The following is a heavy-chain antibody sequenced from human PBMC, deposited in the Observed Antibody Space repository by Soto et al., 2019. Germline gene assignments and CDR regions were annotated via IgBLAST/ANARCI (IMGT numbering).Heavy chain of an antibody. Sequence: SETLSLTCTVSGASISSSDYYWSWIRQPPGKGLEWIGYIYYSGSTYYNPALKSRATIAVDTSKNQLSLKLTSLTAADTAVYYCARALDDSSGYYGGLGYWGQG. CDR3: ARALDDSSGYYGGLGY. J-gene: IGHJ4*02. V-gene: IGHV4-30-4*01. D-gene: IGHD3-22*01. CDR1: GASISSSDYY. CDR2: IYYSGST.